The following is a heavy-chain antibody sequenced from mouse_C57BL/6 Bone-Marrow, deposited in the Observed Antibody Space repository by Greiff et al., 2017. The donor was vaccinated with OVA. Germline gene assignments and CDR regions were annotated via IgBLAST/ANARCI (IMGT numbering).Heavy chain of an antibody. CDR1: GYAFSSYW. CDR3: ARHGPLHYYGSSSWFAY. J-gene: IGHJ3*01. D-gene: IGHD1-1*01. Sequence: QVQLQQSGAELVKPGASVKISCKASGYAFSSYWMNWVKQRPGKGLEWIGQIYPGDGDTNYNGKFKGKATLTADKSSSTAYMQLSSLTSEDSAVYFCARHGPLHYYGSSSWFAYWGQGTLVTVSA. CDR2: IYPGDGDT. V-gene: IGHV1-80*01.